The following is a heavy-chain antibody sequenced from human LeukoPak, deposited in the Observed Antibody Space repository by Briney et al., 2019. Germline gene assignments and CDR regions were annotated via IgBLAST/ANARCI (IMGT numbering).Heavy chain of an antibody. Sequence: GGSLRLSCAASGFTFSSYAMSWVRQAPGKGLEWVAVISYDGSNKYYADSVKGRFTISRDNSKNTLYLQMNSLRAEDTAVYYCARGGIAAHYYFDYWGQGTLVTVSS. D-gene: IGHD6-6*01. CDR1: GFTFSSYA. CDR2: ISYDGSNK. J-gene: IGHJ4*02. CDR3: ARGGIAAHYYFDY. V-gene: IGHV3-30-3*01.